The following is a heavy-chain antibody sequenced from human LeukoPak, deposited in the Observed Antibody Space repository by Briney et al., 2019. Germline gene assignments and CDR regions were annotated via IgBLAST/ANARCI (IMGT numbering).Heavy chain of an antibody. J-gene: IGHJ4*02. CDR3: ARDSYCPNDVCYDY. D-gene: IGHD2-8*01. CDR2: IRSDGTI. Sequence: GGSLRLSCEASGFTSFNFPMNWVRKAPGKGLEWVSHIRSDGTITYADSVKGRFTISRDDAKTSVYLQMNSLRDEDTAIYYCARDSYCPNDVCYDYWGQGVLVTVS. CDR1: GFTSFNFP. V-gene: IGHV3-69-1*01.